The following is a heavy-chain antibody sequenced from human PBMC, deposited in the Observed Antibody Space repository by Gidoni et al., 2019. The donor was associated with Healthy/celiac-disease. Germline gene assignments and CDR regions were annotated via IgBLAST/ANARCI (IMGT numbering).Heavy chain of an antibody. V-gene: IGHV4-30-2*01. CDR3: ARDDSSGYYDL. CDR2: VDLRGST. J-gene: IGHJ4*02. Sequence: IGNVDLRGSTYYNPSLKSRVTISVDRSKNQFSLKLSSVTAADTAVYYCARDDSSGYYDLWGQGTLVTVSS. D-gene: IGHD3-22*01.